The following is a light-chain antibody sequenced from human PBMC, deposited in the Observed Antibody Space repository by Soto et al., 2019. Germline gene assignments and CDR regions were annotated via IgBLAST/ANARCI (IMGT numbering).Light chain of an antibody. CDR1: SFNIGAGYD. CDR3: QSYDSSLRAVV. Sequence: QSVLTQPPSVSGAPGQRVTISCTGSSFNIGAGYDVHWYQQFPGTAPKLLIYAHSNRPSGVPDRFSGSKSGTSGSLAITGLQAEDEADYYCQSYDSSLRAVVFGGGTQLTVL. V-gene: IGLV1-40*01. CDR2: AHS. J-gene: IGLJ2*01.